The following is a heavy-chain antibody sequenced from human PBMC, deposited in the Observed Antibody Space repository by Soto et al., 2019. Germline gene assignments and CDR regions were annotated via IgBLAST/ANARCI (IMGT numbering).Heavy chain of an antibody. V-gene: IGHV3-30-3*01. J-gene: IGHJ4*02. CDR2: ISYDGNHE. CDR1: GFIFTTYA. CDR3: ARSSVAGTWGYYFDY. Sequence: QVHLVESGGGVVQPGRSLRLSCAASGFIFTTYAMHWVRQAPGKGLEWVAVISYDGNHEYYAGSVRGRFTISRDNSKNTLYLQMDSLRADDTALYYCARSSVAGTWGYYFDYWGQGALVTVSS. D-gene: IGHD6-19*01.